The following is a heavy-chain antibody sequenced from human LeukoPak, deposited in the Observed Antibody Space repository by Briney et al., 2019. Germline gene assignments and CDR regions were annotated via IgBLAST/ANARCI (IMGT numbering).Heavy chain of an antibody. CDR1: GGSISSTSYY. D-gene: IGHD1-1*01. J-gene: IGHJ5*02. CDR2: IYYSGST. Sequence: PSETLSLTCTVSGGSISSTSYYWGWIRQPPGEGLEWIGNIYYSGSTYYNPSLKSRVTISVDTSKNQFSLKLSSVTAADTAVYYCATLTTPGWFNPWGQGTLVTVSS. CDR3: ATLTTPGWFNP. V-gene: IGHV4-39*07.